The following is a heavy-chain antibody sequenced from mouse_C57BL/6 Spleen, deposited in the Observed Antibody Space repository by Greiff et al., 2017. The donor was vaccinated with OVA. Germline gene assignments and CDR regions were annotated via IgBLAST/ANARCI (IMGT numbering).Heavy chain of an antibody. CDR3: AKRRDGSSGLGYFDV. CDR2: IYPGDGDT. Sequence: QVQLQQSGAELVKPGASVKISCKASGYAFSSYWMNWVKQRPGKGLEWIGQIYPGDGDTNYNGKFKGKATLTADKSSSTAYMQLSSLTSEDSAVYFGAKRRDGSSGLGYFDVWGTGTTVTVSS. J-gene: IGHJ1*03. D-gene: IGHD1-1*01. CDR1: GYAFSSYW. V-gene: IGHV1-80*01.